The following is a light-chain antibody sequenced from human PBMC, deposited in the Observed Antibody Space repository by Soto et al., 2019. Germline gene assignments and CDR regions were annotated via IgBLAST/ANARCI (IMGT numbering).Light chain of an antibody. J-gene: IGKJ1*01. V-gene: IGKV3-20*01. CDR3: QQSYSNTQT. Sequence: EIVLTQSPGTLSLSPGERATLSCRASQSVSNNYLAWYQQKPGQAPRLLIYGASNRATGIPDRFSGSGSGTDFTLTISSLQPEDFATYYCQQSYSNTQTFGQGTKVDIK. CDR2: GAS. CDR1: QSVSNNY.